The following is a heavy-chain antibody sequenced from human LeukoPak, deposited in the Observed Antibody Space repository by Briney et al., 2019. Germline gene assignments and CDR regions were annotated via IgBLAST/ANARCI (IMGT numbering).Heavy chain of an antibody. CDR3: ARTVVVGATTYYFDY. J-gene: IGHJ4*02. CDR2: IYHSGST. V-gene: IGHV4-59*12. Sequence: PSETLSLTCSVSGGSISNYYWNWIRQTPGKGLEWIGYIYHSGSTYYNPSLKSRVTISLDTSKKQFSLKLSSVTAADTAVYYCARTVVVGATTYYFDYWGQGTLVTVSS. D-gene: IGHD1-26*01. CDR1: GGSISNYY.